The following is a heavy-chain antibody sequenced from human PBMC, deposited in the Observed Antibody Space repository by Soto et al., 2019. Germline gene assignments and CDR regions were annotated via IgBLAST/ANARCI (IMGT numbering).Heavy chain of an antibody. CDR2: IIPILGIA. D-gene: IGHD2-21*02. CDR1: GGTFSSYT. Sequence: QVQLVQSGAEVKKPGSSVKVSCKASGGTFSSYTISWVRQAPGQGLEWMGRIIPILGIANYAQKFQGRVTITADKSTSTAYMELSCLRSEDTFVYYRARSVRTSDSLDYWGQGTLVTVSS. CDR3: ARSVRTSDSLDY. V-gene: IGHV1-69*02. J-gene: IGHJ4*02.